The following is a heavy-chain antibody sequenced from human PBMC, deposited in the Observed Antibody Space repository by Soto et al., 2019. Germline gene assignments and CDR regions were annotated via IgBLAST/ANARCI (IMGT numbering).Heavy chain of an antibody. J-gene: IGHJ5*02. D-gene: IGHD2-15*01. Sequence: QAHLVESGGGVVQPGTSLRLSCAASGVSFNSYDMHWVRQAPGKGPEWVAIISYDGSNTYYSHSVRGRFTISRDNSKDTLYLQMHSLRSADTAIYYCARISRYCSGGDCHAWGQGTQVTVSS. CDR3: ARISRYCSGGDCHA. V-gene: IGHV3-30*03. CDR2: ISYDGSNT. CDR1: GVSFNSYD.